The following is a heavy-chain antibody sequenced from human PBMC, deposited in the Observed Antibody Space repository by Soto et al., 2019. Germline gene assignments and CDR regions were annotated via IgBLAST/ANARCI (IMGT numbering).Heavy chain of an antibody. J-gene: IGHJ5*02. CDR1: GGSISSGNYA. V-gene: IGHV4-30-2*01. CDR3: DRGSNSGGYYEGFDI. D-gene: IGHD3-22*01. CDR2: IYLSGST. Sequence: PSEILSLTCVVSGGSISSGNYAWSWVRQPPGEGLEWIGSIYLSGSTFYNPSLESRVTISFDGSNNQFSLNLNSVTAADTAVYHCDRGSNSGGYYEGFDIWGQGTLVTVSS.